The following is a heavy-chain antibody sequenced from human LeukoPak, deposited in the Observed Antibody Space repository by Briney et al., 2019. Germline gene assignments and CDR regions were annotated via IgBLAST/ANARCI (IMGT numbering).Heavy chain of an antibody. CDR1: GGSISSYY. CDR2: IYYSGST. D-gene: IGHD2-2*01. V-gene: IGHV4-59*12. CDR3: ARVDQLTSFDY. Sequence: SEALSLTCTVSGGSISSYYWSWLRQPPGKGLEWIGYIYYSGSTNYNPSLKSRVTISVDTSKNQFSLKLSSVTAADTAVYYCARVDQLTSFDYWGQGTLVTVSS. J-gene: IGHJ4*02.